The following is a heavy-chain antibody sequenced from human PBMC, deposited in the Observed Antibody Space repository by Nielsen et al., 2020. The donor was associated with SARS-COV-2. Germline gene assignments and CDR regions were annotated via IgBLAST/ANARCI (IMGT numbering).Heavy chain of an antibody. D-gene: IGHD3-3*01. CDR1: GYTFTSYA. V-gene: IGHV7-4-1*02. CDR3: ARNLLRFHLYYYYGMDV. Sequence: ASVKVSCKASGYTFTSYAMNWVRQAPGQGLEWMGWINTNTGNPTYAQGFTGRFVLSLDTSVSTAYLQISSLKAEDTAVYYCARNLLRFHLYYYYGMDVWGQGTTVTVSS. J-gene: IGHJ6*02. CDR2: INTNTGNP.